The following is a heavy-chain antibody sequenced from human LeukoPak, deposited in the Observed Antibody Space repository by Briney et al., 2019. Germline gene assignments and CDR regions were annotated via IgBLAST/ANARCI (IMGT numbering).Heavy chain of an antibody. D-gene: IGHD5-18*01. CDR1: GLTFSTYA. CDR3: AKRVIQLSQAPSYYFDY. J-gene: IGHJ4*02. V-gene: IGHV3-23*01. CDR2: IIGSATDY. Sequence: PGGSLRLSCAASGLTFSTYAMNWVRQAPGKGLEWVSGIIGSATDYYYADSVKGRFTISRDNSKNTLYLQMNSLRAEDTAVYYCAKRVIQLSQAPSYYFDYWGQGTLVTVSS.